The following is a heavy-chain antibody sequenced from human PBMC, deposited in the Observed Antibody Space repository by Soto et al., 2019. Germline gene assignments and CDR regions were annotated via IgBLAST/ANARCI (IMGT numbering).Heavy chain of an antibody. Sequence: QVQLVQSGAEVKKPGASVKVSCKASGYTFTGYYMHWVRQAPGQGLEWMGWINPNSGGTIYAQKFQGRVTMTRDTSISTAYMELSRLRSDDTAVYYCARRGAGGWLGVYGYWGQGTLVTVSS. CDR1: GYTFTGYY. D-gene: IGHD2-8*02. J-gene: IGHJ4*02. CDR3: ARRGAGGWLGVYGY. CDR2: INPNSGGT. V-gene: IGHV1-2*02.